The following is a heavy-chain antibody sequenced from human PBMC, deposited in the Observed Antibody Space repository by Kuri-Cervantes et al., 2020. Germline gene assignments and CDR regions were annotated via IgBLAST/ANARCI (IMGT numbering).Heavy chain of an antibody. D-gene: IGHD6-13*01. CDR3: ATCGVSATGRDWYFDL. V-gene: IGHV3-21*01. J-gene: IGHJ2*01. Sequence: LSLTCAASGFTFSTYSMNWVRQAPGKGLEWVSTISSDSSYIYYADSLKGRFTISRDNAKDSLFLQMNSLRAEDTAVYYCATCGVSATGRDWYFDLWGRGTLVTVSS. CDR2: ISSDSSYI. CDR1: GFTFSTYS.